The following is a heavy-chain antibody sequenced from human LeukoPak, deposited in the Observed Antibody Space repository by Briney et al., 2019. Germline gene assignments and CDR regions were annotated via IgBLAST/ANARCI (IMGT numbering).Heavy chain of an antibody. CDR2: INPNGGGT. CDR1: GYTFTGYY. Sequence: ASVKVSCKASGYTFTGYYMHWVRQAPGQGLEWMGWINPNGGGTNYAQKFQGRVTMTRDTSISTAYMELSRLRPDDTAVYYCARVQLDSSSRFDPWGQGTLVTVSS. CDR3: ARVQLDSSSRFDP. J-gene: IGHJ5*02. V-gene: IGHV1-2*02. D-gene: IGHD6-13*01.